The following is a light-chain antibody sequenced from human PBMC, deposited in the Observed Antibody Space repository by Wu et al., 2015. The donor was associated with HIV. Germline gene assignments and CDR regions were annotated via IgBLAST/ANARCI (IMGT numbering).Light chain of an antibody. CDR2: AAS. CDR1: QSISSD. V-gene: IGKV1-39*01. CDR3: QQTYSTPKT. Sequence: DIQMTQSPSSLSASVGDRVTITCRASQSISSDLKWYQQKPGAAPKLLIYAASSLQSGVPSRFSGSGSGTDFTLTISSLQPEDFATYYCQQTYSTPKTFGQGPRWKSN. J-gene: IGKJ1*01.